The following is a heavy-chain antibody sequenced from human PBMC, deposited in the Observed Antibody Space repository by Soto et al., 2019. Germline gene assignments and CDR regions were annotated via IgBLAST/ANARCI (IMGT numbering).Heavy chain of an antibody. CDR1: EFTFSRHG. D-gene: IGHD3-10*01. CDR2: IWSDGSNE. Sequence: QVQLVESGGGVVQPGGSLRLSCAASEFTFSRHGMHWVRQAPGKGLQWVGVIWSDGSNEVYADSVKGRFIMSRDKAKNILYLQMNSLRAEDTAVYYCARERTFGDNKHNYMDVWGTGLTVTVSS. J-gene: IGHJ6*03. CDR3: ARERTFGDNKHNYMDV. V-gene: IGHV3-33*01.